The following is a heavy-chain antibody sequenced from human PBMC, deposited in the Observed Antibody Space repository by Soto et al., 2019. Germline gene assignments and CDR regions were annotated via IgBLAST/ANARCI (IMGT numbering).Heavy chain of an antibody. V-gene: IGHV1-18*01. CDR1: GYTFTSYG. CDR2: IGAYNGNT. J-gene: IGHJ4*02. Sequence: ASVKVSCKASGYTFTSYGISWVRQAPGQGLEWMGWIGAYNGNTNYAQKLQGRVTMTTDTSTSTAYMELRSLRSDDTAVYYCARVTVGATLYPGPNPDYWGQGTLVTVSS. D-gene: IGHD1-26*01. CDR3: ARVTVGATLYPGPNPDY.